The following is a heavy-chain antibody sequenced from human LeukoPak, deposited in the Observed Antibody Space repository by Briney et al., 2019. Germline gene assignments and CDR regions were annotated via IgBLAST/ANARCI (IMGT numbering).Heavy chain of an antibody. J-gene: IGHJ4*02. V-gene: IGHV4-34*01. CDR1: GGSFNVYY. CDR3: AGGETPGVF. Sequence: PSDPLSLTCAVYGGSFNVYYWMWMRHPPGKGLEWIGEINQSGTTNYTPSLKSRHTISLDTSKNHFSLKLTSATAADTAIYYCAGGETPGVFWGQGILVTVSA. CDR2: INQSGTT. D-gene: IGHD3-10*01.